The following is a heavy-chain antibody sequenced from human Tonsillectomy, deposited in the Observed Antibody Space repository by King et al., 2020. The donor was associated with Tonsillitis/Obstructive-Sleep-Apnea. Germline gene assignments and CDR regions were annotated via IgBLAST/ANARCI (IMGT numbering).Heavy chain of an antibody. CDR2: IYPGDSDT. CDR3: ARRAYSSGWEYYFDY. Sequence: QLVQSGAEVKKPGESLKISCKGSGYSFTSYWIGWVRQMPGKGLEWMGIIYPGDSDTRYSPSFQGQVTISADKSISTAYLQWRSLKASDTAMYYCARRAYSSGWEYYFDYWGQGTLVTVSS. CDR1: GYSFTSYW. V-gene: IGHV5-51*01. D-gene: IGHD6-19*01. J-gene: IGHJ4*02.